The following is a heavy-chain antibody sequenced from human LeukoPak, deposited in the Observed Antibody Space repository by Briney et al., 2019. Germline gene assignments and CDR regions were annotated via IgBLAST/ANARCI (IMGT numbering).Heavy chain of an antibody. J-gene: IGHJ5*02. CDR3: ARFIGSGWYGNWFDP. CDR1: GGSFSGYY. Sequence: EPSETLSLTCAVYGGSFSGYYWSWIRQPPGKGLEWIGEINHSGSTNYNPSLKSRVTISVDTSKNQFSLKLSSVTAADTAVYYCARFIGSGWYGNWFDPWGPRTLVTVSS. CDR2: INHSGST. V-gene: IGHV4-34*01. D-gene: IGHD6-19*01.